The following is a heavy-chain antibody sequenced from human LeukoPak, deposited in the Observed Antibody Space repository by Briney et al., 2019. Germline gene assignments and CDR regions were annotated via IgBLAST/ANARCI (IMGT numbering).Heavy chain of an antibody. CDR2: VYTSGIT. CDR1: GGFINSYY. Sequence: SETLSLTCTVSGGFINSYYWSWIRQPAGKGLEWIGRVYTSGITNYNPSLKSRITMSVDTSKNQFSLKLTSVAAADTAVYYCARHNGFDRGYYYYMDVWGKGTTVTVSS. D-gene: IGHD3-9*01. J-gene: IGHJ6*03. CDR3: ARHNGFDRGYYYYMDV. V-gene: IGHV4-4*07.